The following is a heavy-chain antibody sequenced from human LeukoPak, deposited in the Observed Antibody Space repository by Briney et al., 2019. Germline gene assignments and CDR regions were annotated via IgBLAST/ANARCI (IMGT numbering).Heavy chain of an antibody. J-gene: IGHJ4*02. CDR1: GSTFSRYD. CDR2: IGTAGDT. V-gene: IGHV3-13*01. Sequence: GGSLRLSCAASGSTFSRYDMHWVRQATGKGLEWVSGIGTAGDTYYAGSVKGRFTISRENAKNSLYLQMNSLTAGDTAVYYCAGAGSETQWRAFDFWGQGTLVTVSS. D-gene: IGHD6-19*01. CDR3: AGAGSETQWRAFDF.